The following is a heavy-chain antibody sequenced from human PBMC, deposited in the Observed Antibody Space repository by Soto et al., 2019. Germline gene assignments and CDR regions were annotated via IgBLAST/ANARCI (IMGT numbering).Heavy chain of an antibody. CDR3: ARLPDISSSSRSENY. Sequence: QVQLQQWGAGLLKPSETLSLTCAVYGGSFSGYYWSWIRQPPGKGLEWIGEINHSGSTNYNPSLKSRVTKSVDPSKDQFSLKLSSVTAADTAVYYCARLPDISSSSRSENYWGQGTLVTVSS. V-gene: IGHV4-34*01. CDR1: GGSFSGYY. J-gene: IGHJ4*02. CDR2: INHSGST. D-gene: IGHD6-6*01.